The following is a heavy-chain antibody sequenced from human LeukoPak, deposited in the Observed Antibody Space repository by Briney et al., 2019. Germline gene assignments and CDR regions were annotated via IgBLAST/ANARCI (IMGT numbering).Heavy chain of an antibody. V-gene: IGHV3-21*04. J-gene: IGHJ4*02. CDR1: GFTFSTYS. D-gene: IGHD4-11*01. Sequence: GGSLRLSCTASGFTFSTYSMNWVRQAPGKGLEWVSSISSSSSYIYYADSVKGRFTISRDNSKNTLYLQMNSLRAEDTAVYYCAKGREDYSNYVGYWGQGTLVTVSS. CDR2: ISSSSSYI. CDR3: AKGREDYSNYVGY.